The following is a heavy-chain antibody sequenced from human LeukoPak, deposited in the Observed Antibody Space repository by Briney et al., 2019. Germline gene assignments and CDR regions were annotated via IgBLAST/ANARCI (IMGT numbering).Heavy chain of an antibody. CDR3: ARGEVGAYSSSPNAFDI. Sequence: SETLSLTCTVSGGSISSSSYYWGWIRQPPGKGLEWIGSIYYSGSTYYNPSLKSRVTISVDTSKNQFSLKLSSVTAADTAVYYCARGEVGAYSSSPNAFDIWGQGTMVTVSS. V-gene: IGHV4-39*07. CDR1: GGSISSSSYY. J-gene: IGHJ3*02. CDR2: IYYSGST. D-gene: IGHD6-13*01.